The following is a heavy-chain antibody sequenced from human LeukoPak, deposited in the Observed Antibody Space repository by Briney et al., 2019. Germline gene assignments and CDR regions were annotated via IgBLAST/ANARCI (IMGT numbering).Heavy chain of an antibody. J-gene: IGHJ5*02. Sequence: PSETLSLTCTVSGGSISSGSYYWSWIRQPAGKGLEWIGRIYTSGSTNYNPSLKSRVTISVDTSKNQFSLKLSSVTAADTAVYYCARGYYCSGGSCCDDHWFDPWGQGTLVTVSS. D-gene: IGHD2-15*01. V-gene: IGHV4-61*02. CDR2: IYTSGST. CDR3: ARGYYCSGGSCCDDHWFDP. CDR1: GGSISSGSYY.